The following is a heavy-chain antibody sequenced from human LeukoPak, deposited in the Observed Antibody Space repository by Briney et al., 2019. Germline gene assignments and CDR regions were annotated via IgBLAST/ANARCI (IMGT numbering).Heavy chain of an antibody. CDR1: GGSFSGYY. V-gene: IGHV4-34*01. Sequence: SETLSLTCAVYGGSFSGYYWSWIRQPPGKGLEWIGEINHSGSTNYNPSLKSRATISVDTSKNQFSLKLTSVTAADTAVYYCASPYTGSYLHYFDYWGQGTLVTVSS. D-gene: IGHD1-26*01. CDR3: ASPYTGSYLHYFDY. J-gene: IGHJ4*02. CDR2: INHSGST.